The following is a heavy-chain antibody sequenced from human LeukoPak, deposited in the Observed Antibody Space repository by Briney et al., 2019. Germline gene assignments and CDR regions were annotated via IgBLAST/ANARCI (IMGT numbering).Heavy chain of an antibody. J-gene: IGHJ4*02. Sequence: GGSLRLSCAASGFAFSSSSISWVRQAPGKGLEWVSAITDAVGSTHYADSVKGRFSISSDNSKNTVYLQMNSLRPEDMAVYYCAKEIFSGLLYIDYWGQGTLVTVSS. CDR2: ITDAVGST. CDR3: AKEIFSGLLYIDY. V-gene: IGHV3-23*01. CDR1: GFAFSSSS. D-gene: IGHD5-12*01.